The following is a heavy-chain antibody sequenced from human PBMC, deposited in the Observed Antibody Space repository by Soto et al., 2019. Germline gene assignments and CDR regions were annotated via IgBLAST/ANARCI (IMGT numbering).Heavy chain of an antibody. CDR3: ARSSSGIVATPRSDYYMDV. D-gene: IGHD5-12*01. CDR1: GGSISNYY. V-gene: IGHV4-59*01. J-gene: IGHJ6*03. Sequence: PSETLSLTCTVSGGSISNYYWSWIRQPPGMGLEWIAFIYNRGRTDYNASLMSRVIISQDTSNNQISLKLTSVAAADTAVYYCARSSSGIVATPRSDYYMDVWGKGTTVTVSS. CDR2: IYNRGRT.